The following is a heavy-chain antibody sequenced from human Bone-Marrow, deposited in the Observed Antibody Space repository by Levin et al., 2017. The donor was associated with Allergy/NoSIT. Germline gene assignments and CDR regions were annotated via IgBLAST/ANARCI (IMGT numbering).Heavy chain of an antibody. D-gene: IGHD3-16*01. CDR2: IYHSGHT. Sequence: SETLSLTCIVSGASISNYYWHWIRQPPGKGLEWIGYIYHSGHTNYNPSLKSRLTMSLDTSKNHFSLKLSSVTAADRAVYYWAGSTFGRLPGFWGQGSLVTVSS. CDR3: AGSTFGRLPGF. CDR1: GASISNYY. J-gene: IGHJ4*02. V-gene: IGHV4-59*01.